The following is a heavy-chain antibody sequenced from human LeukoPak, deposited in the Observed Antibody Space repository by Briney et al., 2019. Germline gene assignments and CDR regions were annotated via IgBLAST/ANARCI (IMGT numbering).Heavy chain of an antibody. CDR2: INHSGST. CDR3: ARDYADYYGSGSYSHNWFDP. V-gene: IGHV4-34*01. D-gene: IGHD3-10*01. Sequence: SETLSLTCAVYGGSFSGYYWSWIRQPPGKGLEWIGEINHSGSTNYNPSLKSRVTISVDTSKNQISLKLTSVTAADTAVYYCARDYADYYGSGSYSHNWFDPWGQGTLVTVSS. CDR1: GGSFSGYY. J-gene: IGHJ5*02.